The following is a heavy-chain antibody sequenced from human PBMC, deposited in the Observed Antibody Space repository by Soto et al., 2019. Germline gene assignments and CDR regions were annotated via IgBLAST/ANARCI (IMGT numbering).Heavy chain of an antibody. V-gene: IGHV2-5*01. CDR2: IYWNDDK. CDR3: AQVYYDFWSGYGPPFYYYGMDV. CDR1: GFSLSTSGVG. D-gene: IGHD3-3*01. J-gene: IGHJ6*02. Sequence: SGPTLVNPTQTLTLTCTFSGFSLSTSGVGVGWIRQPPGKALEWLALIYWNDDKRYSPSLKSRLTITKDTSKNQVVLTMTNMDPVDTATYYCAQVYYDFWSGYGPPFYYYGMDVWGQGATVTVSS.